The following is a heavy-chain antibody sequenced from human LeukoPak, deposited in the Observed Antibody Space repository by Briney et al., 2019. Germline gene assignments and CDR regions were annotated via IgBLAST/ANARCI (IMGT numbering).Heavy chain of an antibody. CDR1: RITLSNYG. D-gene: IGHD3-22*01. CDR2: ISGTGGSP. CDR3: AKRGVVIRVIRVGFHKAAYYFDS. Sequence: GGSLRLSRALSRITLSNYGMSGVRQTPAKGLEGVAGISGTGGSPNNAACVRGRFTISRDNPKNPLYLQMNSLRAEDTAVYFCAKRGVVIRVIRVGFHKAAYYFDSWGQGALVTVSS. J-gene: IGHJ4*02. V-gene: IGHV3-23*01.